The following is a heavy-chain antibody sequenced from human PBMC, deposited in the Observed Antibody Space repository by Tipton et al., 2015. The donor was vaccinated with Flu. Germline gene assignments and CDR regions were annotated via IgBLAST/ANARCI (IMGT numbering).Heavy chain of an antibody. V-gene: IGHV3-7*01. CDR2: IKHDGGDK. J-gene: IGHJ4*02. D-gene: IGHD4-11*01. CDR1: GFTFNDYW. Sequence: QLVQSGGGLVQPGGSLRLSCAASGFTFNDYWMSWVRQAPGKGLEWVANIKHDGGDKYYVDSEKGRFTISRDNAKNSLYLQMNSLRAEDTALYYCARHRNYHFDCWGQGTLVTVSS. CDR3: ARHRNYHFDC.